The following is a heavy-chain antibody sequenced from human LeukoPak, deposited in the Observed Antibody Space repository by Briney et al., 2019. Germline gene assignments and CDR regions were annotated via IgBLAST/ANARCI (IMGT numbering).Heavy chain of an antibody. J-gene: IGHJ4*02. V-gene: IGHV3-23*01. CDR1: GFTFSSYA. D-gene: IGHD3-22*01. Sequence: GGSLRLSCAASGFTFSSYAMNWVRQAPGKGLEWVSAISGSGGNTYYAESVKGRLTISRDNSKNTLYLQMNSLRAEDTAVYYCAKDPYESSGYYLVYWGQGTLVTVSS. CDR3: AKDPYESSGYYLVY. CDR2: ISGSGGNT.